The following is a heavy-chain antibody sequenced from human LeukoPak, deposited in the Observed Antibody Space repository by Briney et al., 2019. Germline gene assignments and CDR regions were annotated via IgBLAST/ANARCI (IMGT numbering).Heavy chain of an antibody. D-gene: IGHD5-12*01. CDR2: TWYDGSNK. V-gene: IGHV3-33*06. CDR1: GFTFSSYG. J-gene: IGHJ4*02. Sequence: PGRSLRLSCAASGFTFSSYGMHWVSQAPGKGLEWVAVTWYDGSNKYYADSVKGRFTISRDNSKNTLYLQMNSLRAEDTSVYYCAKDSGYDRAPFDYWGQGTLVTVSS. CDR3: AKDSGYDRAPFDY.